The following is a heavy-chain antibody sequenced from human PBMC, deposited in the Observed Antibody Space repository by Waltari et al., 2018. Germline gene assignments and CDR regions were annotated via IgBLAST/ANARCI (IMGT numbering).Heavy chain of an antibody. CDR3: SGGEVTGTDF. J-gene: IGHJ4*02. V-gene: IGHV3-73*01. CDR2: IRREPYKYAT. Sequence: EVQVVESGGGLVQPGGSLKLSCATSGFSFSGPSVHWVRKTSGKWLEGVGSIRREPYKYATAYSASVKGRFTISRDDSKNTAFLQMNSLMTEDTAVYYCSGGEVTGTDFWGQGTLVTVSS. CDR1: GFSFSGPS. D-gene: IGHD6-19*01.